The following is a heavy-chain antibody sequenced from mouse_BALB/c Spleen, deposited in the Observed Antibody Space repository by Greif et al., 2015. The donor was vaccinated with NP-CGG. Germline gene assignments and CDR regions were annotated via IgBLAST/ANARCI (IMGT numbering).Heavy chain of an antibody. CDR1: GFSLTSYD. V-gene: IGHV2-9-2*01. D-gene: IGHD2-12*01. J-gene: IGHJ4*01. CDR2: IWTGGGT. Sequence: QVQLKDSGPGLVAPSQSLSITCTVSGFSLTSYDISWIRQPPGKGLEWLGVIWTGGGTNYNSAFMSRLSISKDNSKSQVFLKRNSLQTDDTAIYYCVRTPIDAMDYGGQGTSVTVSS. CDR3: VRTPIDAMDY.